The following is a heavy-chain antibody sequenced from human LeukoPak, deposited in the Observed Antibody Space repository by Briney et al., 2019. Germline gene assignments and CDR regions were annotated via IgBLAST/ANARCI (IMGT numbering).Heavy chain of an antibody. CDR1: GGSISSYY. CDR3: ARRTMVRGVTLLDI. V-gene: IGHV4-59*08. CDR2: IYCSGST. D-gene: IGHD3-10*01. J-gene: IGHJ3*02. Sequence: SETLSLTCTVSGGSISSYYWSWIRQPPGKGLEWIGYIYCSGSTNYNPSLKSRVTISVDTSKNQFSLKLSSVTAADTAVYYCARRTMVRGVTLLDIWGQGTMVTVSS.